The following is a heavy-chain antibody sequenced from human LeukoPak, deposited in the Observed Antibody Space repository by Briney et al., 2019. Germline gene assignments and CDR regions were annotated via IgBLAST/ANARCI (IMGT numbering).Heavy chain of an antibody. CDR2: IKQDGSEK. D-gene: IGHD1-26*01. Sequence: PGGSLRLSCAASGFTFSSYWMSWVCQAPGKGLEWVANIKQDGSEKYYVDSVKGRFTISRDNAKNSLYLQMNSLRAEDTAVYYCARERYSGSYFWFDPWGQGTLVTVSS. CDR3: ARERYSGSYFWFDP. J-gene: IGHJ5*02. CDR1: GFTFSSYW. V-gene: IGHV3-7*01.